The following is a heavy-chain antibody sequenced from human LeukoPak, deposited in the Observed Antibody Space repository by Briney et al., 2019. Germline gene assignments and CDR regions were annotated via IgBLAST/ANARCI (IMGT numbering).Heavy chain of an antibody. CDR1: GFTFSSYA. V-gene: IGHV3-23*01. CDR3: AKDRNSEYFDY. CDR2: ISGSGGST. Sequence: GGSLRLSCAACGFTFSSYAMSWVRQAPGKGLEWVSAISGSGGSTYYADSVKGRFTISRDNSKNTLYLQMNRLRAEDTAVYYCAKDRNSEYFDYWGQGTLVTVSS. J-gene: IGHJ4*02. D-gene: IGHD1-26*01.